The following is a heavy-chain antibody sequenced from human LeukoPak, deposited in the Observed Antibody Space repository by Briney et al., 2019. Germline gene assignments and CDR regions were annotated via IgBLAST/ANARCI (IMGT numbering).Heavy chain of an antibody. CDR1: GFTFSSYA. V-gene: IGHV3-23*01. CDR3: ASYDYSNYVPYYYYGMDV. CDR2: ISGSGGST. J-gene: IGHJ6*02. Sequence: PGGSLRLSCAASGFTFSSYAMSWVRQAPGKGLEWVSAISGSGGSTYYADSVKGRFTISRDNSKNTLYLQMNSLRAEDTAVYYCASYDYSNYVPYYYYGMDVWGQGTTVTVSS. D-gene: IGHD4-11*01.